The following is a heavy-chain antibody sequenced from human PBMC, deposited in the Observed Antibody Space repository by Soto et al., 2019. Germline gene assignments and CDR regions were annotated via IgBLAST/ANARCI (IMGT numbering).Heavy chain of an antibody. J-gene: IGHJ5*02. CDR3: ARGIVLVPATTGWFGP. V-gene: IGHV1-69*12. CDR2: IIPIFGTA. CDR1: GGTFSSYA. Sequence: QVPLVQSGAEVKKPGSSVKVSCKASGGTFSSYAISWVRQAPGQGLEWMGGIIPIFGTANYAQKFQGRVTITADESTSTAYMELSRLRSEDTAVYYCARGIVLVPATTGWFGPWGQGTLVTVSS. D-gene: IGHD2-2*01.